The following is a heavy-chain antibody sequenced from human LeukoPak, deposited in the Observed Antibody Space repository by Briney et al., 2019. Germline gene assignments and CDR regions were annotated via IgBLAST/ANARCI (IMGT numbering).Heavy chain of an antibody. Sequence: GGSLRLSCAVSGFTVSSNYMSWVRQAPGKGLEWVSVIYSGGNTYYVDSVKGRFTISRDNPKNTLYLQMNSLRAEDTAMYYCASRAYDSSITWGQGTLVTVSS. CDR3: ASRAYDSSIT. CDR1: GFTVSSNY. V-gene: IGHV3-66*01. D-gene: IGHD3-22*01. CDR2: IYSGGNT. J-gene: IGHJ5*02.